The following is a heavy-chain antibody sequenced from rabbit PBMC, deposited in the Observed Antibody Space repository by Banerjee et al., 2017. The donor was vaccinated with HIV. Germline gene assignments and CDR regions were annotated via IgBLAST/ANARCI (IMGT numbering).Heavy chain of an antibody. V-gene: IGHV1S45*01. CDR1: GIDFSSGYD. D-gene: IGHD4-1*01. J-gene: IGHJ4*01. Sequence: QEQLEESGGDLVKPGASLTLTCTASGIDFSSGYDMCWVRQAPGKGLEWLGLILTGSGSTWYASWAKGRFTISKTSSTTVTLQLTSLTDADTATYFCARGGWHDFKLWGPGTLVTVS. CDR3: ARGGWHDFKL. CDR2: ILTGSGST.